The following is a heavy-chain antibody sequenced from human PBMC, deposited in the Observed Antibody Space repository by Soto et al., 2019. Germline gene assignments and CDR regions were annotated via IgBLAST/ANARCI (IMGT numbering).Heavy chain of an antibody. CDR3: AHTVFYCSSTSCYNWFDP. V-gene: IGHV2-5*01. CDR1: GFSLSTSGVG. Sequence: QITLKESGPTLVKPTQPLTLTCTFSGFSLSTSGVGVGWIRQPPGKALEWLALIYWNDDKRYSPSLKSRLTITKDTSKNQVVLTMTNMDPVDTATYYCAHTVFYCSSTSCYNWFDPWGQGTLVTVSS. J-gene: IGHJ5*02. D-gene: IGHD2-2*01. CDR2: IYWNDDK.